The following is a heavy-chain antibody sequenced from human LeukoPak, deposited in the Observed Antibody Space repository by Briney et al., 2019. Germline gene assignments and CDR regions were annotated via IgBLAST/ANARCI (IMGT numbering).Heavy chain of an antibody. D-gene: IGHD4-23*01. CDR2: MNPNSGNT. V-gene: IGHV1-8*01. J-gene: IGHJ4*02. CDR1: GYTFTSYD. CDR3: ATHGGKNPSQYNY. Sequence: ASVKVSCKASGYTFTSYDINWVRQATGQGLEWMGWMNPNSGNTGYAQKFQGRVTMTEDTSTDTAYMELSSLRSEDTAVYYCATHGGKNPSQYNYWGQGTLVTVSS.